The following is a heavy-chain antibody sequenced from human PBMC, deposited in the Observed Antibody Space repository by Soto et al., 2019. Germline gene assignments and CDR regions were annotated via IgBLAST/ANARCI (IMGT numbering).Heavy chain of an antibody. CDR3: ARDHNTAMVTGHYYYYGMDV. J-gene: IGHJ6*02. Sequence: QVQLVQSGAEVKKPGSSVKVSCKASGGTFSSYTISWVRQAPGQGLEWMGRIIPILGIANYAQKFQGRVTITADESTSTAYMELSSLRSEDTAVYYCARDHNTAMVTGHYYYYGMDVWGQGTTVTVSS. CDR2: IIPILGIA. CDR1: GGTFSSYT. V-gene: IGHV1-69*08. D-gene: IGHD5-18*01.